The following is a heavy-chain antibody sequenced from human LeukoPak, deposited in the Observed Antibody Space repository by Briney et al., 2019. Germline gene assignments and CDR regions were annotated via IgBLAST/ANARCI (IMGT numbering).Heavy chain of an antibody. V-gene: IGHV3-21*01. D-gene: IGHD1-26*01. CDR2: ISSSSSYI. J-gene: IGHJ6*03. CDR1: GFTFSSYS. Sequence: GGSLRLSCAASGFTFSSYSMNWVRQAPGKGLEWVSSISSSSSYIYYADSVKGRFIISRDNAKNSLYLQMNSLRAEDTAVYYCARATGSTGYMDVWGKGTTVTVSS. CDR3: ARATGSTGYMDV.